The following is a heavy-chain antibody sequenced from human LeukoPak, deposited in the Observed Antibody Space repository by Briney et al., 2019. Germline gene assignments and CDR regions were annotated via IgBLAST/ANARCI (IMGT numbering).Heavy chain of an antibody. CDR1: GGSISSSNW. J-gene: IGHJ3*02. CDR3: ARELVVPAAITDDAFDI. D-gene: IGHD2-2*02. Sequence: SGTLSLTCAVSGGSISSSNWWSWVRQPPGKGLEWIGEIYHSGSTNYNPSLKSRVTISVDKSKNQFSLKLSSVTAADTAVYYCARELVVPAAITDDAFDIWGQGTVVTVSS. CDR2: IYHSGST. V-gene: IGHV4-4*02.